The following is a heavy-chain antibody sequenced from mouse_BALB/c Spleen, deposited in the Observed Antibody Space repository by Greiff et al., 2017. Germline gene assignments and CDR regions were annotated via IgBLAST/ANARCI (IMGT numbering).Heavy chain of an antibody. V-gene: IGHV1S81*02. CDR3: TKGGLRGAMDY. J-gene: IGHJ4*01. Sequence: QVQLQQPGAELVKPGASVKLSCKASGYTFTSYYMYWVKQRPGQGLEWIGGINPSNGGTNFNEKFKSKATLTVDKSSSTAYMQLSSLTSEDSAVYYCTKGGLRGAMDYWGQGTSGTVSS. CDR1: GYTFTSYY. CDR2: INPSNGGT. D-gene: IGHD2-4*01.